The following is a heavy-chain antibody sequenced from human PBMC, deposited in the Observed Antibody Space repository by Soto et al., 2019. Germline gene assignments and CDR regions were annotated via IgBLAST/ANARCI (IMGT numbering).Heavy chain of an antibody. CDR1: GGTFSSYT. V-gene: IGHV1-69*02. D-gene: IGHD3-10*01. Sequence: QVQLVQSGAEVKKPGSSVKVSCKASGGTFSSYTISWVRQAPGQGLEWMGRIIPILGIANYAQKFQGRVTITADXXTXTXXMELSSLRSEDTAVYYCASDPASYYYGSGRRGFDPWGQGTLVTVSS. CDR3: ASDPASYYYGSGRRGFDP. J-gene: IGHJ5*02. CDR2: IIPILGIA.